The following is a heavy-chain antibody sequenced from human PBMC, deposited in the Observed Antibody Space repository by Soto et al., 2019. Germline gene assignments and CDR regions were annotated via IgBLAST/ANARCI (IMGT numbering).Heavy chain of an antibody. Sequence: SETLSVTCTVSGGSISSGGYYWNWIRQHPGKGLEWIGHIYYSGSTYYNPSLKSRVTISVDTSKNQFSLELSSVTAADTALYFCARHRFLEWLLNYFDYWGQGTLVTVSS. V-gene: IGHV4-31*03. D-gene: IGHD3-3*01. CDR3: ARHRFLEWLLNYFDY. CDR1: GGSISSGGYY. CDR2: IYYSGST. J-gene: IGHJ4*02.